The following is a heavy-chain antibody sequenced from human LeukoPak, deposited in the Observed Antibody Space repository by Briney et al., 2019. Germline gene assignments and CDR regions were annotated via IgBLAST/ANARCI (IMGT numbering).Heavy chain of an antibody. CDR2: INPSGGST. D-gene: IGHD1-1*01. J-gene: IGHJ4*01. V-gene: IGHV1-46*01. Sequence: GASVKVSCKASGYTFTSYYMHWVRQAPGQGLEWMGIINPSGGSTSYAQKFQGRVTMTRDTSTSTVYMELSSLRSEDTAVYYCATDRWDFPTSHSMDYWGQGTLVTVSS. CDR3: ATDRWDFPTSHSMDY. CDR1: GYTFTSYY.